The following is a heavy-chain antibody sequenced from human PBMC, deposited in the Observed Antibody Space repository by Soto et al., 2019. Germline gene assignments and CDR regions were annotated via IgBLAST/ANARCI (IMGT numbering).Heavy chain of an antibody. CDR1: DYTIRTGFY. Sequence: PSETLSLTCGASDYTIRTGFYWGWIRQPPGKGLEWIGTIYHAGSTSYNPSLKSRVTISIDTSKNQFSLELTSVTAADTAVYYCARDRGSGYFDYWGQGTLVTVS. D-gene: IGHD3-10*01. J-gene: IGHJ4*02. CDR3: ARDRGSGYFDY. V-gene: IGHV4-38-2*02. CDR2: IYHAGST.